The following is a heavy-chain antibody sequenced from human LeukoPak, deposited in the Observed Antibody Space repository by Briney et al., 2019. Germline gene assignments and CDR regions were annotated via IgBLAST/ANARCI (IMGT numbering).Heavy chain of an antibody. Sequence: SVKVSCKASGGTFSSYAISWVRQAPGQGLEWMGRIIPIFGTANYAQKFQGRVTITTDESTSTAYMELSSLRSEDTAVYYCARNCGGDCHFDYWGQGALVTVSS. J-gene: IGHJ4*02. D-gene: IGHD2-21*02. CDR3: ARNCGGDCHFDY. CDR2: IIPIFGTA. CDR1: GGTFSSYA. V-gene: IGHV1-69*05.